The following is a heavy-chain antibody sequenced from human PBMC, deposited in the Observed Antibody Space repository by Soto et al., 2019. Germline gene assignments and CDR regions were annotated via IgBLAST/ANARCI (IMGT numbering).Heavy chain of an antibody. CDR1: GGTFSSYA. Sequence: QVQLVQSGAEVKKPGSSVKVSCKASGGTFSSYAISWVRQAPGQGLEWMGGIIPIFGTATYAQKFQGRVTITADESTSTSYMELSSLRSEDTAVYYCARAVIAYYFDYWGQGTLVTVSS. D-gene: IGHD2-21*01. J-gene: IGHJ4*02. V-gene: IGHV1-69*12. CDR3: ARAVIAYYFDY. CDR2: IIPIFGTA.